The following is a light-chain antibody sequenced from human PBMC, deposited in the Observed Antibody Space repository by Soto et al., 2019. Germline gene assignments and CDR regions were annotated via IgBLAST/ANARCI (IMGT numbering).Light chain of an antibody. CDR3: QQYYSYPRT. CDR1: QGISSY. V-gene: IGKV1-8*01. Sequence: AIRMTQSPSSLSASTGDRVTITCRASQGISSYLAWYQQKPGKAPKLLIYAASTLQSGVPSRFSGSRSGTDFTLTISCLQSKDFATYYCQQYYSYPRTFGQGTKVDIK. CDR2: AAS. J-gene: IGKJ1*01.